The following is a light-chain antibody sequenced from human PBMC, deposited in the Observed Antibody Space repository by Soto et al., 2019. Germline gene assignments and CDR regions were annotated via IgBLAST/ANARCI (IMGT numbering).Light chain of an antibody. CDR2: GAS. CDR3: QQHSHWPPWT. Sequence: EVVLTQSPATLPLSPGERATLSCRASQTVRTFLDWYQQKPDQAPRLLIYGASNRATGIPARFSGSGSGTDFTLTISSLEPEDFAVYYCQQHSHWPPWTFGQGTRVEIQ. CDR1: QTVRTF. V-gene: IGKV3-11*01. J-gene: IGKJ1*01.